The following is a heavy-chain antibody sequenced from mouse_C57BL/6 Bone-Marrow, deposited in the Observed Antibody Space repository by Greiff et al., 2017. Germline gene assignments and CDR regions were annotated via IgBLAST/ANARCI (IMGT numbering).Heavy chain of an antibody. CDR3: TRDGSSWYFDV. Sequence: EVKVEESGGGLVQPGGSMKLSCAASGFTFSDAWMDWVRQSPEKGLEWVAEIRNKANNPATYYAESVKGRFTISRDDSKSSVYLQMNSLRAEDTGIYYCTRDGSSWYFDVWGTGTTVTVSS. D-gene: IGHD1-1*01. CDR2: IRNKANNPAT. J-gene: IGHJ1*03. CDR1: GFTFSDAW. V-gene: IGHV6-6*01.